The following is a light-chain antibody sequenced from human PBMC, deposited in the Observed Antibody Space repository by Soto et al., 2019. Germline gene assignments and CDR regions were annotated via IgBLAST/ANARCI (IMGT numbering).Light chain of an antibody. Sequence: QSVLTQPPSVSGAPGQRVTISCTGSSSNIGAGYDVHWYQQLPGTAPKLLIFGNNNRPSGVPDRFSGSKSGTSASLAITGLQAEEEAYYYCQSYGSSLRGVFGGGTKLTVL. V-gene: IGLV1-40*01. CDR1: SSNIGAGYD. CDR2: GNN. CDR3: QSYGSSLRGV. J-gene: IGLJ2*01.